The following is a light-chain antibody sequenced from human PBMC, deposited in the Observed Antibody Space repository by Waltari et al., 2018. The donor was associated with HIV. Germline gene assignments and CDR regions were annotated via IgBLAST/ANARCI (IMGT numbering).Light chain of an antibody. Sequence: DIRMTQSPPSLSPSVGDPVTFTCRASQPIDNYLHWYPHKPGQVPKLLIYLASTLHSGVPPRFSGSGSGTSFSLTLSGVQPDDVATYFCQQTYSPPRTFGQGTRLE. CDR3: QQTYSPPRT. CDR1: QPIDNY. J-gene: IGKJ5*01. V-gene: IGKV1-39*01. CDR2: LAS.